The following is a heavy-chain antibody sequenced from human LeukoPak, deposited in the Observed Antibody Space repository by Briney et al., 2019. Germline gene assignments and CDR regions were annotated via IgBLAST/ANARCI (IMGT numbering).Heavy chain of an antibody. Sequence: GRSLRLSCAASGFSFDDYGMSWVRQAPGKGLEWVSGINWNGGRTGYVDSVKGRFTISRDNAKNSLYLQMNSLRAEDTALYYCVRDLKGATRSGYWGQGTLVTVSS. J-gene: IGHJ4*02. CDR2: INWNGGRT. CDR1: GFSFDDYG. CDR3: VRDLKGATRSGY. V-gene: IGHV3-20*04. D-gene: IGHD1-26*01.